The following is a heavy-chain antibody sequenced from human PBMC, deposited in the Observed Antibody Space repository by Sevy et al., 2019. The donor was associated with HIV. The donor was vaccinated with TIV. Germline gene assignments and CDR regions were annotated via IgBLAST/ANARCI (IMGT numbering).Heavy chain of an antibody. V-gene: IGHV4-31*03. CDR2: IYHSGKT. Sequence: SETLSLTSTVSGGSISSNNYYWTWIRQHPGKGLEWIGYIYHSGKTSYNPSLNSRITISIDKSKNQFSLRLNSVSAADTAVYYCARDHGYSNGWFPYYYYHGMDVWGLGTTVTVSS. D-gene: IGHD6-19*01. CDR3: ARDHGYSNGWFPYYYYHGMDV. CDR1: GGSISSNNYY. J-gene: IGHJ6*02.